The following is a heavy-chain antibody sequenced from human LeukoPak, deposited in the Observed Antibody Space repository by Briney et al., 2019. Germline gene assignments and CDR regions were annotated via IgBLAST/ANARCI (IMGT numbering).Heavy chain of an antibody. V-gene: IGHV3-7*04. Sequence: GGSLRLSCAASGFTFSSYAMSWVRQAPGKGLEWVANIKQDGSEKYFVDSVKGRFTISRDNAKNSLYLQMESLRAEDTAVYYCARGEYYYDGGYWGQGTLVTVSS. D-gene: IGHD3-22*01. J-gene: IGHJ4*02. CDR1: GFTFSSYA. CDR2: IKQDGSEK. CDR3: ARGEYYYDGGY.